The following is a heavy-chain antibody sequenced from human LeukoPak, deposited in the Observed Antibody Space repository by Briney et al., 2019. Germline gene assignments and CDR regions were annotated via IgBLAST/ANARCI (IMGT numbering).Heavy chain of an antibody. CDR1: GFTFSTYA. Sequence: GGSLRLSCSVSGFTFSTYAMHWVRQAPGKGLEYVSAISSNRDNTYYADSVKGRFTISRDNSKNTLYLQMSSLRADDTAVYYCVRGTGYWGQGTLVTVSS. CDR3: VRGTGY. V-gene: IGHV3-64D*06. CDR2: ISSNRDNT. J-gene: IGHJ4*02.